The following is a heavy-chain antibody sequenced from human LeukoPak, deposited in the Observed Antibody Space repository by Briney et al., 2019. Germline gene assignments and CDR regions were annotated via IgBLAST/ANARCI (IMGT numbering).Heavy chain of an antibody. Sequence: GGPLRLSCAASGFTFSSYWMSWVRQAPGKGLEGVANINQDGSEKYYVDSVKGRFTISRDNAKNSLYLQMNSLRAEDTAVYYCARDRQQLVGWFDYYYYMDVWGKGTTVTVSS. V-gene: IGHV3-7*01. D-gene: IGHD6-13*01. CDR2: INQDGSEK. CDR1: GFTFSSYW. J-gene: IGHJ6*03. CDR3: ARDRQQLVGWFDYYYYMDV.